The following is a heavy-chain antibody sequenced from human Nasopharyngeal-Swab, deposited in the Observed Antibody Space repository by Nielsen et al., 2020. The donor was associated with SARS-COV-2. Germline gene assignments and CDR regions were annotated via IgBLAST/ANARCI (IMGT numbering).Heavy chain of an antibody. CDR1: GFTFSSYA. J-gene: IGHJ4*02. Sequence: GESLKISCAASGFTFSSYAMHWVRQAPGKGLEWVAVISYDGSNKYYADSVKGRFTISRDNSKNTLYLQMNSLRAEDTAVYYCARSTNPAFGYWGQGTLVTVSS. V-gene: IGHV3-30-3*01. CDR2: ISYDGSNK. D-gene: IGHD3-10*01. CDR3: ARSTNPAFGY.